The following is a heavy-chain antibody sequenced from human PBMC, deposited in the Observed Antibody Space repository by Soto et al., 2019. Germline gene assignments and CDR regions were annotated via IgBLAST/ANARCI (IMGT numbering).Heavy chain of an antibody. CDR2: IYWNDDE. D-gene: IGHD5-12*01. V-gene: IGHV2-5*01. CDR1: GFSLSTSGVG. CDR3: AKVYGGCDNFHY. Sequence: QITLKESGPTLVKPTQTLTLTCTFSGFSLSTSGVGVGWSRQPPGKALEWIAIIYWNDDESYSPSLKSRLTITKDTYKTQVVLTIASMSPVHTATYFCAKVYGGCDNFHYWGQGTLVTVSS. J-gene: IGHJ4*02.